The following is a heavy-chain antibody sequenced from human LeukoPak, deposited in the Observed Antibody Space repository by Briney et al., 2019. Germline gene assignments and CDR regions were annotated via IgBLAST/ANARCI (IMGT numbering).Heavy chain of an antibody. CDR3: ARGGYNWNWTAGDY. D-gene: IGHD1-7*01. Sequence: GGSLRLSCAGSGFTFNNHWMTWVRQAPGKGLEWVSSISSSSSYIYYADSVKGRFTISRDNAKNSLYLQMNSLRAEDTAVYYCARGGYNWNWTAGDYWGQGTLVTVSS. J-gene: IGHJ4*02. V-gene: IGHV3-21*01. CDR1: GFTFNNHW. CDR2: ISSSSSYI.